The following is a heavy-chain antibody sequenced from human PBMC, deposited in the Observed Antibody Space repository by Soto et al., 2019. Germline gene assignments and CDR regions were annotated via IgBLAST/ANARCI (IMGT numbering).Heavy chain of an antibody. Sequence: SETLSLTCAVYGGSFSGYYWSWIRQPPGKGLEWIGEINHSGSTNYNPSLKSRVTISVDTSKNQFSLKLSSVTAADTAVYYCATQEVGGSYVYTFDPWGQGTLVTVSS. J-gene: IGHJ5*02. CDR2: INHSGST. D-gene: IGHD1-26*01. CDR3: ATQEVGGSYVYTFDP. CDR1: GGSFSGYY. V-gene: IGHV4-34*01.